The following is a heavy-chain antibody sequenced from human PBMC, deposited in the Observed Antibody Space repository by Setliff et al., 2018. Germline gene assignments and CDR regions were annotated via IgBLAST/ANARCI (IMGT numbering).Heavy chain of an antibody. CDR1: GFTFSSYS. Sequence: GSLRLSCAASGFTFSSYSVNWVRQAPGKGLEWVAHISYSSGSISYADSVKGRFTISRDNAKNSLYLQMNSLRAEDTAVYYCARDRISRYYDSGAHAFDIWGQGTMVTVSS. CDR2: ISYSSGSI. J-gene: IGHJ3*02. CDR3: ARDRISRYYDSGAHAFDI. V-gene: IGHV3-48*01. D-gene: IGHD3-22*01.